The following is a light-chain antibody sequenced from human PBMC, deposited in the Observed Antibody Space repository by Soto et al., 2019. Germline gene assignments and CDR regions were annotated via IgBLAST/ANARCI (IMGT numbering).Light chain of an antibody. CDR1: SSNIGSNT. CDR3: EAWDDSLNGPNDV. V-gene: IGLV1-44*01. CDR2: SNN. Sequence: QSVLTQPPSASGTPGQRVTISCSGSSSNIGSNTVNWYQQLPGTAPKLLIYSNNQRPSGVPDRFSGSKSGTSASLAISGLQSEDEADYYCEAWDDSLNGPNDVFGAGTKLTVL. J-gene: IGLJ1*01.